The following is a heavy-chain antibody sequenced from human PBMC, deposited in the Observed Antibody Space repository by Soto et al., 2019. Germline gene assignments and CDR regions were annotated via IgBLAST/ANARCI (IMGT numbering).Heavy chain of an antibody. V-gene: IGHV3-53*01. J-gene: IGHJ6*04. CDR2: IYSNGST. CDR3: ACRGQVRAVLDV. Sequence: PGGFKRHPSTAFELTIISNYLSWVLQAKGKALEWVSFIYSNGSTYYADSVKGRFSISRDNSKNLVYLQMDSLRAEETAVYHCACRGQVRAVLDVLGNGTTVIGTS. CDR1: ELTIISNY.